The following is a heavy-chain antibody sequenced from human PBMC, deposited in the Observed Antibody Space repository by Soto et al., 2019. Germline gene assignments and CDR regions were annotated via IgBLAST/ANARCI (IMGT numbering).Heavy chain of an antibody. V-gene: IGHV4-38-2*01. Sequence: PSESLVPICAVSGYYFSSGFYWGWFRQPPGKGLEWIGIMFHSGSTYYNPSLQSRVTISVDTSKNQVSLKLTSVTVADTAVYFCANQRSREGYNFIEYWGQGIQVT. J-gene: IGHJ4*02. CDR2: MFHSGST. D-gene: IGHD5-12*01. CDR1: GYYFSSGFY. CDR3: ANQRSREGYNFIEY.